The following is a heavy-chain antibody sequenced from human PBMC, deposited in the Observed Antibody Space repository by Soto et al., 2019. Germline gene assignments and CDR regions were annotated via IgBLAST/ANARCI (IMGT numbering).Heavy chain of an antibody. J-gene: IGHJ4*02. CDR1: GGSFSGYY. V-gene: IGHV4-34*01. CDR2: INHSGST. D-gene: IGHD3-10*01. Sequence: SETLSLTCAVYGGSFSGYYWSWIRQPPGKGLEWIGEINHSGSTNYNPSLKSRVTISVDTSKNQFSLKLSSVTAADTAVYYCASNRVMYYYGSGSSSAIDYWGQGTLVTVAS. CDR3: ASNRVMYYYGSGSSSAIDY.